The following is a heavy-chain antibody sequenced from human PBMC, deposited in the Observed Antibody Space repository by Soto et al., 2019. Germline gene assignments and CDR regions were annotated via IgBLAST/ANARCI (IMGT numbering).Heavy chain of an antibody. CDR1: GYRLSTSG. D-gene: IGHD2-2*01. J-gene: IGHJ5*02. V-gene: IGHV1-3*01. CDR3: ARDSQRVQIPSTGWFDP. CDR2: INAADGDT. Sequence: QVQLVQSGAELKKPGASVKISCETSGYRLSTSGIHWLRQAPGQSLEWMGWINAADGDTKYSQKFQGRVTLSRDTSASTAYMELSSLTSEDTSIYYCARDSQRVQIPSTGWFDPWGQGTVVTVSS.